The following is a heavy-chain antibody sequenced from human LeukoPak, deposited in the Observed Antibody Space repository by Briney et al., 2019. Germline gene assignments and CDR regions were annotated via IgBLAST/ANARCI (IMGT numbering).Heavy chain of an antibody. CDR1: RFTFSSYG. V-gene: IGHV3-33*01. D-gene: IGHD1-26*01. J-gene: IGHJ4*02. CDR3: ARDPGGINSY. Sequence: GRSLRLSCAASRFTFSSYGMHWVRQAPNKGLEWVAVIWCDGSNKYYADSVQGRFTISRDNSKNTVYLQMNSLRAEDTAVYYCARDPGGINSYWGQGTLVTVSS. CDR2: IWCDGSNK.